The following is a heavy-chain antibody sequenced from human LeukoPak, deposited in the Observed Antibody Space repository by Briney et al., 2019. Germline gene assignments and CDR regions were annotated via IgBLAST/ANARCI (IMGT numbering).Heavy chain of an antibody. CDR2: INHSGST. D-gene: IGHD2-2*01. CDR1: GGSFSGYY. V-gene: IGHV4-34*01. Sequence: SETLSLTCAVYGGSFSGYYWSWVRQPPGKGLEWIGEINHSGSTNYNPSLTSRVPISVDTSKNQFSLKLSSVTAADTAVYYCARAPRVPAAMRPNWFDPWGQGTLVTVSS. J-gene: IGHJ5*02. CDR3: ARAPRVPAAMRPNWFDP.